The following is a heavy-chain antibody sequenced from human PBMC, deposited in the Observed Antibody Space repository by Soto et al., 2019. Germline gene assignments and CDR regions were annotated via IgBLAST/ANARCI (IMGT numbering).Heavy chain of an antibody. J-gene: IGHJ4*02. CDR1: GFSLSNARMS. CDR3: ARIRGWGWLGPNDY. D-gene: IGHD3-10*01. Sequence: QVTLKESGPVLVQPTETLTLTCTVSGFSLSNARMSVSWIRQPPGKALEWLAHIFSNDAKSYSASLKSRLTISKDTSKSQVVLTMTNMDPVDTATYYWARIRGWGWLGPNDYWGQGNLVTVSS. V-gene: IGHV2-26*01. CDR2: IFSNDAK.